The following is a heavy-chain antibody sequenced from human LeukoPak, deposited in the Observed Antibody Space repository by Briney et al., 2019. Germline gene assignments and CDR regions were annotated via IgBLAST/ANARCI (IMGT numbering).Heavy chain of an antibody. Sequence: GGSLRLSCAASGFTFSSYGMHWVRQAPGKGLEWVAVISYDGSNKYYADSVKGRFTISGDNSKNTLYLQMNSLRAEDTAVYYCAKTTPDSSGYYPQYYFDYWGRGTLVTVSS. CDR2: ISYDGSNK. J-gene: IGHJ4*02. CDR3: AKTTPDSSGYYPQYYFDY. CDR1: GFTFSSYG. V-gene: IGHV3-30*18. D-gene: IGHD3-22*01.